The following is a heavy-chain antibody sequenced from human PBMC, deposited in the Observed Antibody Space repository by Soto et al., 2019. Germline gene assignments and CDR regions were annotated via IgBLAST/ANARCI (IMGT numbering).Heavy chain of an antibody. D-gene: IGHD5-18*01. Sequence: QVQLQESGPGLVKPSQTLSLTCTVSGGSISSGGYYWSWIRQHPGKGLEWIGYIYYSGSTYYNPSLKSRVTLSVDPSKTQFSLKLSSVPAADTAVYYCARSGYSYGPNPLLYWGQGTLVTVSS. V-gene: IGHV4-31*03. J-gene: IGHJ4*02. CDR3: ARSGYSYGPNPLLY. CDR1: GGSISSGGYY. CDR2: IYYSGST.